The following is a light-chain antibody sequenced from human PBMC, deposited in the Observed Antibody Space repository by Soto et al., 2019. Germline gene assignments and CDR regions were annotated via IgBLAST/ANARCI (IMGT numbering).Light chain of an antibody. CDR2: DVS. J-gene: IGLJ1*01. CDR3: SSFSRSNSYV. CDR1: SSDVGAYNY. V-gene: IGLV2-14*03. Sequence: QSALTQPASVSGSPGQSITISCTGTSSDVGAYNYVSWYQQHTGKVPKLMIYDVSDRPSGVSNRFSGSKSGDTASLTISCRQPEDDADYYCSSFSRSNSYVFGTGTKVTVL.